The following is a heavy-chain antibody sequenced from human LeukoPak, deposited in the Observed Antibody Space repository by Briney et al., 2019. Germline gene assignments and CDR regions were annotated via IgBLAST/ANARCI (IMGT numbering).Heavy chain of an antibody. Sequence: ASVKVSCKASGYTFTSYAMNWVRQAPGQGLEWMGWINTNTGNPTYAQGFTGRFVFSLDTSVSTAYLQISSLKAEDTAVYYCARSLSSSWYESWFDPWGQGTLVTVSS. CDR2: INTNTGNP. V-gene: IGHV7-4-1*02. J-gene: IGHJ5*02. CDR1: GYTFTSYA. CDR3: ARSLSSSWYESWFDP. D-gene: IGHD6-13*01.